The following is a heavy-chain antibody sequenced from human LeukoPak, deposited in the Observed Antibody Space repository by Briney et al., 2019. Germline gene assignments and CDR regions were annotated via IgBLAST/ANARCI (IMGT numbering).Heavy chain of an antibody. CDR1: GYTFTSYA. Sequence: ASVEVSCKASGYTFTSYAMHWVRQAPGQRLEWMGWINAGNGNTKYSQKFQGRVTITRDTSASTAYMELSSLRSEDTAVYYCARDHYDILTGYSSFDYWGQGTLVTVSS. D-gene: IGHD3-9*01. J-gene: IGHJ4*02. V-gene: IGHV1-3*01. CDR3: ARDHYDILTGYSSFDY. CDR2: INAGNGNT.